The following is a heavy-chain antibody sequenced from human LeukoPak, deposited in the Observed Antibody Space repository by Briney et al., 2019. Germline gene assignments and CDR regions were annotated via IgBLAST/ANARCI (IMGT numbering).Heavy chain of an antibody. CDR1: GYTFTDYY. CDR2: VDPEGGET. V-gene: IGHV1-69-2*01. Sequence: ASVKISCKASGYTFTDYYMHWVQQAPGKGLEWMGRVDPEGGETIYAEKFQGGVTITADTSTDTAYMELSSLRSEDTAVYYCARGDTSKRGAFDIWGQGTMVTVSS. D-gene: IGHD5-18*01. CDR3: ARGDTSKRGAFDI. J-gene: IGHJ3*02.